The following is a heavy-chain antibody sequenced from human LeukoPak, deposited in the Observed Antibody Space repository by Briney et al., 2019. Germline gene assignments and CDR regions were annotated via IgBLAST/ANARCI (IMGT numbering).Heavy chain of an antibody. V-gene: IGHV3-23*01. CDR2: ISGSGGST. CDR3: ANPSIAAAGLFDY. CDR1: GFTFSSYA. J-gene: IGHJ4*02. D-gene: IGHD6-13*01. Sequence: GGSLRLSCAASGFTFSSYAMSWVRQAPGKGLEWASAISGSGGSTYYADSVKGRFTISRDNSKNTLYLQMNSLRAEDTAVYYCANPSIAAAGLFDYWGQGTLVTVSS.